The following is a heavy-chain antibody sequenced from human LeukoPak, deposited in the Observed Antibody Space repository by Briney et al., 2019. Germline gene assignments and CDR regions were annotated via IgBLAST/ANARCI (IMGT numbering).Heavy chain of an antibody. CDR1: GFTFGDYA. V-gene: IGHV3-49*04. CDR3: TTPRGYSYGYHDY. D-gene: IGHD5-18*01. CDR2: IRSKAYGGTT. Sequence: GGSLRLSCTASGFTFGDYAMSWVRQAPGKGLEWVGFIRSKAYGGTTEYAASVKGRFTISRDDSKSIAYLQMNSLKTEDTAVYYCTTPRGYSYGYHDYWGQGTLVTVSS. J-gene: IGHJ4*02.